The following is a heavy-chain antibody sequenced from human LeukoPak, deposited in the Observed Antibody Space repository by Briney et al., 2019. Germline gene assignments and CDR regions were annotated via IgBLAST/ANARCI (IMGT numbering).Heavy chain of an antibody. CDR2: ISASGGEI. CDR1: GFTFNIYA. J-gene: IGHJ4*03. V-gene: IGHV3-23*01. Sequence: GGSLRLSCTASGFTFNIYAMNWVRQAPGRGPEWVSSISASGGEIRYADSVRGRFTISRDNFKNTLYLQMDSLRVEDTATYYCSKDLIPGSIGYFDCRGQGTTVTVSS. D-gene: IGHD3-10*01. CDR3: SKDLIPGSIGYFDC.